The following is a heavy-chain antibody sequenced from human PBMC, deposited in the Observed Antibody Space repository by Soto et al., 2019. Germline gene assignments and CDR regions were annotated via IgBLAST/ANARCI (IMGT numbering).Heavy chain of an antibody. V-gene: IGHV1-18*04. CDR1: GYTFTSYG. D-gene: IGHD3-3*01. J-gene: IGHJ6*02. CDR2: ISAYNGNT. Sequence: ASVKVSCKASGYTFTSYGISWVRQAPGQGLEWMGWISAYNGNTNYAQKPQGRVTMTTDTSTSTAYMELRSLRSDDTAVYYCARVGVITIFGVVITSRGMDVWGQGTTVTVSS. CDR3: ARVGVITIFGVVITSRGMDV.